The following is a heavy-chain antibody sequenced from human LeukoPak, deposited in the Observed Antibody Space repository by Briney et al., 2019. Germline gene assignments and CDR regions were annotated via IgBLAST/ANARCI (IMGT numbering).Heavy chain of an antibody. CDR1: GYTFTDYY. D-gene: IGHD4-11*01. CDR3: ATVPTVTKNPPGY. CDR2: VDPEDGET. V-gene: IGHV1-69-2*01. Sequence: ASVKVSCKVSGYTFTDYYMHWVQQAPGEGLEWMGLVDPEDGETIYAEKFQGRVTITADTSTDTAYMELSSLRSEDTAVYYCATVPTVTKNPPGYWGQGTLVTVSS. J-gene: IGHJ4*02.